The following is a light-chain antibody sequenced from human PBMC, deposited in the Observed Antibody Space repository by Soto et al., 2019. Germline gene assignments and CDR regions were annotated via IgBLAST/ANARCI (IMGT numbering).Light chain of an antibody. V-gene: IGKV1-39*01. J-gene: IGKJ5*01. CDR3: QQSYSSPIT. CDR1: QTISTY. CDR2: GAS. Sequence: DTQMTQSPSSLSASVGDRVTITCRATQTISTYLNWYQQKPGNAPKLLIYGASSLQSGVPSRFSGSRSGTDFTLTISGLQPEDVATYYCQQSYSSPITFGQGTRLEIK.